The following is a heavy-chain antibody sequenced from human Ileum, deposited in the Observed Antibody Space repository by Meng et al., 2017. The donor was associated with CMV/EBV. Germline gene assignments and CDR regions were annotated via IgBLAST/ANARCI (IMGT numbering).Heavy chain of an antibody. D-gene: IGHD3-10*01. CDR2: MNPNSGNT. Sequence: ASVKVSCKASGYTFINNDINWVRQAPGQGLEWMGWMNPNSGNTGYAQKFQGRVTITRNSSTNTAYMEMSSLRFEDTAVYYCARGYYYGSGSKPHGYYYYGMDVWGQGTRVPSP. V-gene: IGHV1-8*03. CDR3: ARGYYYGSGSKPHGYYYYGMDV. J-gene: IGHJ6*02. CDR1: GYTFINND.